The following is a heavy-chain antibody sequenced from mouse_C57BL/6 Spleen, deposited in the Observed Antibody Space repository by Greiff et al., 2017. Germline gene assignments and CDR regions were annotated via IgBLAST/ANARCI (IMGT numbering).Heavy chain of an antibody. CDR1: GYTFTSYW. Sequence: QVQLQQSGAELAKPGASVKLSCKASGYTFTSYWITWVKQRPGQGLEWIGDIYPGSGSTNYNEKFKSKATLTVDTSSSTAYMQLSSLTSEDSAVYYCARGYDYDEPFAYWGQGTLVTVSA. V-gene: IGHV1-55*01. CDR3: ARGYDYDEPFAY. CDR2: IYPGSGST. D-gene: IGHD2-4*01. J-gene: IGHJ3*01.